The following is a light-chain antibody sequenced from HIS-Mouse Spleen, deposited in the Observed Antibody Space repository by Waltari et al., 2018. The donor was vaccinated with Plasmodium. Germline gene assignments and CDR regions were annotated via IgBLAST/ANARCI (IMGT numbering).Light chain of an antibody. V-gene: IGKV1-9*01. J-gene: IGKJ4*01. CDR2: AAS. CDR1: KGISSY. CDR3: QQLNSYPPF. Sequence: DIQLTQSPSFLSASVGDRVTITCRASKGISSYLAWYQQKPGKAPKLLIYAASTLQSVVPSRFSGSGSGTEFTLTISSLQPEDFATYYCQQLNSYPPFFGGGTKVEIK.